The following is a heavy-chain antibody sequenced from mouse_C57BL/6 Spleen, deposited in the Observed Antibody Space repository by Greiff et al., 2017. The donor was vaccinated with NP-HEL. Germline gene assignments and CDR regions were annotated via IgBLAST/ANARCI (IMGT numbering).Heavy chain of an antibody. Sequence: VQLQQSGAELVRPGASVTLSCKASGYTFTDYEMHWVKQTPVHGLEWIGAIDPETGGTAYNQKFKGKAILTADKSSSTAYMELRSLTSEDSAVYYCTRSGELGLFDYWGQGTTLTVSS. D-gene: IGHD4-1*01. CDR3: TRSGELGLFDY. J-gene: IGHJ2*01. CDR1: GYTFTDYE. CDR2: IDPETGGT. V-gene: IGHV1-15*01.